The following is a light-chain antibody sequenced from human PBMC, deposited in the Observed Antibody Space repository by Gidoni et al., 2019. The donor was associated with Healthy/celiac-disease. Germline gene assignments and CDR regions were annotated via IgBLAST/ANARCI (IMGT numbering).Light chain of an antibody. V-gene: IGKV3-15*01. J-gene: IGKJ4*01. CDR1: QSVSIN. CDR2: GAS. CDR3: QQYNNWPPLP. Sequence: EIVMTQSTATLSVSPGERATLSCRASQSVSINLAWYQQKPGQAPRLLIYGASTRATGIPARFSGSGSGTEFTLTISSLQSEDFAVYYCQQYNNWPPLPFGGGTQVEIK.